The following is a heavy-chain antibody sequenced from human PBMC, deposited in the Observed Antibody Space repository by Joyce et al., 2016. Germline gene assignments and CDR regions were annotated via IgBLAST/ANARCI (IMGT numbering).Heavy chain of an antibody. CDR1: GGSIRTSSSF. J-gene: IGHJ2*01. CDR3: ARSGSYGLWYFDL. D-gene: IGHD4-17*01. V-gene: IGHV4-39*01. CDR2: IYFSGKS. Sequence: QQQLQESGPGLVKPSETLSLTCIVSGGSIRTSSSFWGWIRQPPGKGLEWLGSIYFSGKSYQNPSLKSRVIISVDTSKNQFSLKLSSVTAADTAVYYCARSGSYGLWYFDLWGRGTLVSVSS.